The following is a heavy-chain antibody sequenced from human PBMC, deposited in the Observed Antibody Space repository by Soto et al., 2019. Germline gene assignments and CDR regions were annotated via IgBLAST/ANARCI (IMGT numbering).Heavy chain of an antibody. D-gene: IGHD4-17*01. CDR2: FSAGGRA. CDR3: AKGSLPEHYGDTLFDY. J-gene: IGHJ4*02. V-gene: IGHV3-23*01. Sequence: EVQLLESGGALVRPGGSLRLSCAASGFSFNNYALSWVRQAPGKGLEWVSTFSAGGRAYYAASVQGRFTIARDSSQDTVHLQISDLRPEDTAVYYCAKGSLPEHYGDTLFDYWGQGTRVTVSS. CDR1: GFSFNNYA.